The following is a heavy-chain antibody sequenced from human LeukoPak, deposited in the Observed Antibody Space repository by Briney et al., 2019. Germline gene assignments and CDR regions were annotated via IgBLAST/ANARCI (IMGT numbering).Heavy chain of an antibody. CDR2: IKQDGREK. D-gene: IGHD4-23*01. CDR1: GFTFSNFW. V-gene: IGHV3-7*04. Sequence: PGGSLRLSCAVSGFTFSNFWMSWVRQAPGKGLEWVANIKQDGREKYYVDSVKGRFAISRDNTKNSVYLEMNSLRAEDTAVYYCVRGGNFYAFDIWGQGTMVTASS. CDR3: VRGGNFYAFDI. J-gene: IGHJ3*02.